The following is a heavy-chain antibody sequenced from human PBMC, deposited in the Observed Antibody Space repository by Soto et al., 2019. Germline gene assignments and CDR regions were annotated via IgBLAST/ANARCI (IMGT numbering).Heavy chain of an antibody. D-gene: IGHD4-17*01. CDR1: GFSFSSYA. CDR2: ISARGGSS. V-gene: IGHV3-23*01. Sequence: DVQLLESGGGLVQPGGSLRLSCAASGFSFSSYAMVWVRQAPGKGLEWVSVISARGGSSYFADSVKGRFTISRDNSKNVLSLEMNSLRAEDTAIYFCAKGSIEYSDSVDNWGQGTLVLVSS. J-gene: IGHJ4*02. CDR3: AKGSIEYSDSVDN.